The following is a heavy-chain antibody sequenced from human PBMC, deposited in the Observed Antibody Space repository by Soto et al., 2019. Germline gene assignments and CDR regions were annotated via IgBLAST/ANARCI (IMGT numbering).Heavy chain of an antibody. Sequence: PGGSLRLSCAASGFTVSSNYMSWVRQAPGKGLEWLSVIYTDDSTYYADSVKGRFTISRHNSKNTLYLQMNSLRAEDTAVYYCAKRGSGSYFDYWGQGTLVTVSS. CDR1: GFTVSSNY. D-gene: IGHD1-26*01. CDR3: AKRGSGSYFDY. J-gene: IGHJ4*02. V-gene: IGHV3-53*01. CDR2: IYTDDST.